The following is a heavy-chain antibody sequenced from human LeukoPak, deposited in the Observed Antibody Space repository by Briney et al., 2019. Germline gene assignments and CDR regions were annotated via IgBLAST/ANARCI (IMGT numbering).Heavy chain of an antibody. CDR1: GFTFSSYS. Sequence: GGSLRLSCAASGFTFSSYSMNWVRQAPGKGLEWVSSISSSGSYIYYADSVKGRFTISRDNAKNSLYLQMNSLRAEDTAVYYCARDREGDYFDYWGQGTLVTVSS. V-gene: IGHV3-21*01. CDR2: ISSSGSYI. D-gene: IGHD3-16*01. CDR3: ARDREGDYFDY. J-gene: IGHJ4*02.